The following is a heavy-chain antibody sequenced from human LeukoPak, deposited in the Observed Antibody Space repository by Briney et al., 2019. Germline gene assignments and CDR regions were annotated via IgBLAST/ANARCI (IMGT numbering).Heavy chain of an antibody. Sequence: SETLSLTCTVSGDSISSGDYYWSWIRQPAGKGLEWIGRISSSGSTNYNPSLKSRVTISVDTSKNQFSLKLSSVTAADTAVYYCAREWDSLWFAEADVWGKGTTVTISS. CDR3: AREWDSLWFAEADV. CDR1: GDSISSGDYY. J-gene: IGHJ6*03. D-gene: IGHD3-10*01. CDR2: ISSSGST. V-gene: IGHV4-61*02.